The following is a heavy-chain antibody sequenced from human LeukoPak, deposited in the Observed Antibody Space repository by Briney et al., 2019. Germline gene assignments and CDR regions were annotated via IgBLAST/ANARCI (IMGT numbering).Heavy chain of an antibody. CDR3: ARGVQPWSLWYFDY. Sequence: PSQTLSLTCTVSGDSINSADFYWSWIRQPPGKGLEWIGYIFHSGNTHYNPSLKSRLTMSVDSSKNQFSLKLSSVNVADTAVYYCARGVQPWSLWYFDYWGRGTLVTVSS. CDR1: GDSINSADFY. J-gene: IGHJ4*02. V-gene: IGHV4-30-4*01. D-gene: IGHD2-21*01. CDR2: IFHSGNT.